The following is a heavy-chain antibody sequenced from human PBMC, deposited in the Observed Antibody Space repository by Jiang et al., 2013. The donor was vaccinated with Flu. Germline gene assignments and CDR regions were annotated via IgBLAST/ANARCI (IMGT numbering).Heavy chain of an antibody. CDR2: IIPILAIA. D-gene: IGHD2-15*01. V-gene: IGHV1-69*04. CDR3: ARARFECSGSSCYSPSAIHPVDPLNYFYYYGMDV. CDR1: GGTFSSYA. Sequence: GAEVKKPGSSVNVSCKASGGTFSSYAISWVRQAPGQGLEWMGRIIPILAIANYAQKFQGRVTITADKSTGTAYMELSSLRSEDTAVYYCARARFECSGSSCYSPSAIHPVDPLNYFYYYGMDVWGKGTTVTVSS. J-gene: IGHJ6*04.